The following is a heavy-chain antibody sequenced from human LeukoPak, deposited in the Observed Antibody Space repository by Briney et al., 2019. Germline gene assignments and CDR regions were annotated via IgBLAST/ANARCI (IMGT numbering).Heavy chain of an antibody. CDR1: GGSINNRRNY. D-gene: IGHD3-10*01. V-gene: IGHV4-39*01. Sequence: SETLSLTCTVSGGSINNRRNYWGWLRQPPGKGLEWIGSFYYSERPYYNPSLESRVTISADTSKNQLSLELTSATAADTAEYYCARRYSYGSGMYGLDVWGQGTTVTVSS. J-gene: IGHJ6*02. CDR2: FYYSERP. CDR3: ARRYSYGSGMYGLDV.